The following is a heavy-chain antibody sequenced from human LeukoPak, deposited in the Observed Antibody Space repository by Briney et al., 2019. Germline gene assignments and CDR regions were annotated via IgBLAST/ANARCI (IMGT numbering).Heavy chain of an antibody. CDR1: IGSISIYY. CDR2: IYTSAST. J-gene: IGHJ4*02. CDR3: ARAHSGWYGY. D-gene: IGHD6-19*01. V-gene: IGHV4-4*07. Sequence: SETLSLTCTLSIGSISIYYGICIRQPAGKGLEWIRRIYTSASTNYNHSLKSRVTMLVDTSKNQFSLKMSSVTAAGTAVYYCARAHSGWYGYWGKGTLVTVSS.